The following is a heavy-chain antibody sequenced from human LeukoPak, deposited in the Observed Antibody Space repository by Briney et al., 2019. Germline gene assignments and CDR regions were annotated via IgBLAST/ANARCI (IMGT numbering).Heavy chain of an antibody. D-gene: IGHD3-10*01. Sequence: GGSLRLSCAASGFIFSTYSMNWVRQAPGKGLEWVSSISGSSSYIYYADSEKGRFTISRDNAKNSLYLRMNSLRAEDTAVYYCARDYYGSGSLDYWGQGTLVTVSS. CDR3: ARDYYGSGSLDY. V-gene: IGHV3-21*01. CDR1: GFIFSTYS. J-gene: IGHJ4*02. CDR2: ISGSSSYI.